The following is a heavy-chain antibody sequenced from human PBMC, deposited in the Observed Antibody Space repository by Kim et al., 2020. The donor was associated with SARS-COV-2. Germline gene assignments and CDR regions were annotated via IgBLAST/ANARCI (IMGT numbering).Heavy chain of an antibody. Sequence: SETLSLTCTVSGGSISSGGYYWSWIRQHPGKGLEWIGYIYYSGSTYYNPSLKSRVTISVDTSKNQFSLKLSSVTAADTAVYYCARGGGPYSNYATEDWGQGTLVTVSS. CDR3: ARGGGPYSNYATED. D-gene: IGHD4-4*01. J-gene: IGHJ4*02. V-gene: IGHV4-31*03. CDR1: GGSISSGGYY. CDR2: IYYSGST.